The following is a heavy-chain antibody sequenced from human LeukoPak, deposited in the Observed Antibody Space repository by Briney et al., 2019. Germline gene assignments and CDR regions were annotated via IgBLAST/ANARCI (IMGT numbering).Heavy chain of an antibody. Sequence: SETLSLTCTVSDDSITIYYWTWIRQPPGKGLEWIGYIDHTGSTNYNPSLNSRVTISRDTSKNHFSLELSSVTAADTAVYFCARAYDSSGPDPIYYFDYWGQGTLVTVSS. J-gene: IGHJ4*02. V-gene: IGHV4-59*01. CDR3: ARAYDSSGPDPIYYFDY. CDR1: DDSITIYY. CDR2: IDHTGST. D-gene: IGHD3-22*01.